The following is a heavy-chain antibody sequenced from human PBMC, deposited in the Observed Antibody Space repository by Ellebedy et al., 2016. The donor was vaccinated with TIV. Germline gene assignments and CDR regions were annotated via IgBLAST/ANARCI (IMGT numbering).Heavy chain of an antibody. Sequence: GESLKISCAASGFDFSSYTISWVRRAPGKGLEYVATIGSRGNNIQYADAVKGRFIISRNNSNNTLSLEMNSLTPEDTAVYFCVKGGSSGSGSYNLWGQGTLVTVSS. CDR1: GFDFSSYT. J-gene: IGHJ4*02. V-gene: IGHV3-64D*06. CDR3: VKGGSSGSGSYNL. D-gene: IGHD3-10*01. CDR2: IGSRGNNI.